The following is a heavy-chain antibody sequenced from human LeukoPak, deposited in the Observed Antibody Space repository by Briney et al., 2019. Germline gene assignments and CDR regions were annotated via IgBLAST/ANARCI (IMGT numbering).Heavy chain of an antibody. Sequence: HPGGSLRLSCAASGFTFRNYAMSWVRQAPGKGLEWVSAVSGSGGSTYYADSVKGRFTISRDNSKNTLYLQMNSLRVEDTAVYYCATSRYSYGFTPIPPLDYWGQGTLVTVSS. J-gene: IGHJ4*02. CDR2: VSGSGGST. CDR3: ATSRYSYGFTPIPPLDY. D-gene: IGHD5-18*01. CDR1: GFTFRNYA. V-gene: IGHV3-23*01.